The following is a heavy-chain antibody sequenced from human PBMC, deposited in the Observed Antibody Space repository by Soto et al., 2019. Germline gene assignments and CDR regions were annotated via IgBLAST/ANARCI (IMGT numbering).Heavy chain of an antibody. CDR2: ISSSGSTI. Sequence: GSLSLSGAASGFSLSDYYMSWIRQAPGKGLEWVSYISSSGSTIYYADSVKGRFTISRDNAKNSLYLQMNRLRAEDTAVYYCASRLSQYSSSWYVVDAFDIWGQGTMVTVSS. CDR1: GFSLSDYY. V-gene: IGHV3-11*01. CDR3: ASRLSQYSSSWYVVDAFDI. J-gene: IGHJ3*02. D-gene: IGHD6-13*01.